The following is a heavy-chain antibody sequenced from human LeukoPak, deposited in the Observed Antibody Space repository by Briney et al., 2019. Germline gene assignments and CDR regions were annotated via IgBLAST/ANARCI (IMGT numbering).Heavy chain of an antibody. CDR2: INHSGST. Sequence: SETLSLTCTVSGGSISSSSYYWGWIRQPPGKGLEWIGEINHSGSTNYNPSLKSRVTISVDTSKNQFSLKLSSVTAADTAVYYCARGPWLVSPFDYWGQGTLVTVSS. V-gene: IGHV4-39*07. CDR1: GGSISSSSYY. CDR3: ARGPWLVSPFDY. D-gene: IGHD6-19*01. J-gene: IGHJ4*02.